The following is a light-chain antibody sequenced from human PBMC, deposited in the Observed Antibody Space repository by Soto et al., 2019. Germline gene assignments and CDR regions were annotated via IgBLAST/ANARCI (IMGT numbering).Light chain of an antibody. CDR1: DSNIGNNY. V-gene: IGLV1-51*01. CDR2: DNN. J-gene: IGLJ3*02. CDR3: GTGDSSLTSWV. Sequence: QSVLTQPPSVSAAPGQRVSISCSGSDSNIGNNYISWYRQVPGTAPKVVIYDNNKRPSWIPDRFSASKSGTSSTLAITGLRTGDEAFYYCGTGDSSLTSWVFGGETKLTVL.